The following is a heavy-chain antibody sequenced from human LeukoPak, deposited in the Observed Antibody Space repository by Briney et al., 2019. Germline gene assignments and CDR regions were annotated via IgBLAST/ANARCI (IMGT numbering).Heavy chain of an antibody. D-gene: IGHD3-3*01. V-gene: IGHV3-23*01. Sequence: PGGSLRLSCAASGFTFSTYAMSWVRQAPGMGLEWVSGINGSGTSTYYADSVKGRFTISRDNSKNTLYLQMNSLRADDTAVYYCAKDLKRGSGWYVDSWGQGTLVTVSS. J-gene: IGHJ4*02. CDR3: AKDLKRGSGWYVDS. CDR2: INGSGTST. CDR1: GFTFSTYA.